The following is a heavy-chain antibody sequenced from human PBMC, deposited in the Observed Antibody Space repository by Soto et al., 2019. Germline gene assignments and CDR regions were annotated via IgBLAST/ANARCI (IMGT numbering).Heavy chain of an antibody. Sequence: RSLTCTVAGGSISSYYWSWIRQPPGKGLEWIGYIYYSGSTNYNPSLKSRVTISVDTSKNQFSLKLSSVTAADTAVYYCARDRYGGNYDYYYGMDVCGQGTTVTVSS. CDR1: GGSISSYY. CDR3: ARDRYGGNYDYYYGMDV. D-gene: IGHD2-15*01. J-gene: IGHJ6*02. CDR2: IYYSGST. V-gene: IGHV4-59*01.